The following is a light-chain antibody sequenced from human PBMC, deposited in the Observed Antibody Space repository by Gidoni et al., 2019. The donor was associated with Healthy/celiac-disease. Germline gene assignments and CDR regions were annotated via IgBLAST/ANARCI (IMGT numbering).Light chain of an antibody. J-gene: IGKJ4*01. V-gene: IGKV4-1*01. Sequence: DIVMTQSPDSLAVPLGERATINCTSSQSFLYSSNNKNYLAWYQQKPGQPPTLLIYWASTRESGVPDRFSGSGSGTDFTLTSSSLQAEDVAVYYCQQDYSTPPTFXGXTKVEIK. CDR2: WAS. CDR3: QQDYSTPPT. CDR1: QSFLYSSNNKNY.